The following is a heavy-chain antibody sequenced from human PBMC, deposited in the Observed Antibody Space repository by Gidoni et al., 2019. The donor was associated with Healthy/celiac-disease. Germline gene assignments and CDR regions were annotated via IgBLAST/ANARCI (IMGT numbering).Heavy chain of an antibody. V-gene: IGHV3-20*04. CDR1: GFTFADYG. CDR3: ARDFPYSSSWYDYYYGMDV. J-gene: IGHJ6*02. CDR2: INCNGGST. Sequence: EVQLVEAGGGVVRPGGSLSLACAASGFTFADYGLSWVRQAPGNGREWVSGINCNGGSTGYADSVKGRFTISRDNAKNSLYLQMNSLRAEDTALYYCARDFPYSSSWYDYYYGMDVWGQGTTVTVSS. D-gene: IGHD6-13*01.